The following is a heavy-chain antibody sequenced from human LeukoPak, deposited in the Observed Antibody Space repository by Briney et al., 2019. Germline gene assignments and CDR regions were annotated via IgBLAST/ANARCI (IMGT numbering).Heavy chain of an antibody. CDR2: IKQDGSEK. J-gene: IGHJ4*02. CDR3: ARDSQHLNFDH. V-gene: IGHV3-7*04. Sequence: GGSLRLSCVASGFTFSTYWMTWVRQAPGKGLEWVANIKQDGSEKNYVDSVKGRFTISRDNAKNSLYLQMDSLRAEDTAVYYCARDSQHLNFDHWGQGTLVTVSS. D-gene: IGHD3-3*02. CDR1: GFTFSTYW.